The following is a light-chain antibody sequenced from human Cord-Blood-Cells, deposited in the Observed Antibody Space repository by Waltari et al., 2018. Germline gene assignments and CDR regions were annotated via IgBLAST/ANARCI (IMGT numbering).Light chain of an antibody. V-gene: IGKV1-33*01. CDR3: QQYDNLPGT. CDR2: DAT. J-gene: IGKJ5*01. Sequence: DIQMTQSPSSLSASVGDRVTITCQASQHISNYLNWYQQKPGKAPKLLIYDATNLETGVPSRFGVRGAGTDFTYTISSLQPEDSAAYDCQQYDNLPGTFGQGTRLEIK. CDR1: QHISNY.